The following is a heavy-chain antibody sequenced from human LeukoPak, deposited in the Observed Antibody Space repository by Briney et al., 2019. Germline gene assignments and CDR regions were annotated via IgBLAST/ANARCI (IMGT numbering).Heavy chain of an antibody. J-gene: IGHJ4*02. CDR1: GYTFSNYY. CDR2: INPSGGTT. V-gene: IGHV1-46*01. CDR3: ARDRTVGSTNYFDY. D-gene: IGHD5/OR15-5a*01. Sequence: GASVKVSCKASGYTFSNYYIHWVRQAPGQGLEWMGIINPSGGTTSYAQKFQGRASMTWDTSTSTVYMELSSLRSEDTAVYYCARDRTVGSTNYFDYWGQGTLVTVSS.